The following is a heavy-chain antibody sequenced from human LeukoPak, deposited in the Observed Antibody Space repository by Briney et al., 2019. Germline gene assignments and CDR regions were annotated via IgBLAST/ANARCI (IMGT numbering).Heavy chain of an antibody. CDR1: GYSFTSYW. J-gene: IGHJ4*02. V-gene: IGHV5-51*01. D-gene: IGHD5-18*01. Sequence: GESLKISCKGSGYSFTSYWIGWVRQLPGKGLEWMGIIYPGDSDTRYSPSFQGQVTISADKSISTAYLQWSSLKASDTAMYYCARGGYSYGYWYYFDYWGQGTLVTVSS. CDR2: IYPGDSDT. CDR3: ARGGYSYGYWYYFDY.